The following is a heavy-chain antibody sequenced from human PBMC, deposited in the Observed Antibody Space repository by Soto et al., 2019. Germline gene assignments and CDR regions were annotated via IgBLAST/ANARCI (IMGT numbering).Heavy chain of an antibody. CDR2: LYYGRSA. CDR3: ALRSMAVVPEY. CDR1: GDSISSYY. V-gene: IGHV4-59*01. Sequence: QVQLQESGPGLVKPSETLSLTCAVSGDSISSYYCMWIRQPPGKGLESIGYLYYGRSANYNPSLKSRVTLSADTSTNPCSLTLSSMTAADTAVYYCALRSMAVVPEYWGQGTLVTVSS. D-gene: IGHD3-22*01. J-gene: IGHJ4*02.